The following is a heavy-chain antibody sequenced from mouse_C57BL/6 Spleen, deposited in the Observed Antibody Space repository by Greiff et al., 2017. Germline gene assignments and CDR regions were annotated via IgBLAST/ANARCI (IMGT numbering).Heavy chain of an antibody. CDR3: ARGARFAY. CDR1: GYTFTSYW. V-gene: IGHV1-69*01. Sequence: QVQLQQPGAELVMPGASVKLSCKASGYTFTSYWMHWVKQRPGQGLEWIGEIDPSDSYTNYNQKFKGKSTLTVDKSSSTAYMQLSSLTSEDSAVYYCARGARFAYWGQGTLVTVSA. CDR2: IDPSDSYT. J-gene: IGHJ3*01.